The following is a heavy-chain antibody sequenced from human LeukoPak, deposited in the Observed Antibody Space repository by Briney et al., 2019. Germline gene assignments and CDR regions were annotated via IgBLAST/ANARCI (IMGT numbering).Heavy chain of an antibody. CDR3: ARSPGFASGPTPYYYYDMDV. CDR2: ISGSGGST. V-gene: IGHV3-23*01. J-gene: IGHJ6*03. CDR1: GFTFSSYA. Sequence: GGSLRLSCAASGFTFSSYAMSWVRQGPGKGLEWVSAISGSGGSTYYADSVKGRFTISRDNSKNTLYLQMNSLRAEDTAVYYCARSPGFASGPTPYYYYDMDVWGKGTTVTVSS. D-gene: IGHD2-15*01.